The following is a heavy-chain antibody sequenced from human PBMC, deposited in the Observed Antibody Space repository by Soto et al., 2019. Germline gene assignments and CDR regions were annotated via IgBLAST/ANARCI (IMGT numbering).Heavy chain of an antibody. J-gene: IGHJ6*02. CDR1: GDSISSSNW. CDR3: ARYSASGLCYYFALDV. CDR2: IYQTGIT. Sequence: SETLSLTCTVSGDSISSSNWWTWVRQPPGKGLEWIGDIYQTGITNSNPSLKSRVTMSIDKSKNQFSLKLTSVTAADAAVYYVARYSASGLCYYFALDVWGQGTAVTVSS. D-gene: IGHD6-13*01. V-gene: IGHV4-4*02.